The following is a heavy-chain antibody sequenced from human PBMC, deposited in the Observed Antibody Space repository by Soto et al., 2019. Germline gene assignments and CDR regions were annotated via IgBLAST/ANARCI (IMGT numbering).Heavy chain of an antibody. CDR3: ARQHIGYYGMDV. D-gene: IGHD2-21*01. Sequence: ASQKISCKGSGYSLTRYWISWVRQMPGKGLEWMGRIDPSDSYTNYSPSFQGHVTISADKSISTAYLQWSSLKASDTAMYYCARQHIGYYGMDVWGQGTTVTVSS. J-gene: IGHJ6*02. CDR2: IDPSDSYT. CDR1: GYSLTRYW. V-gene: IGHV5-10-1*01.